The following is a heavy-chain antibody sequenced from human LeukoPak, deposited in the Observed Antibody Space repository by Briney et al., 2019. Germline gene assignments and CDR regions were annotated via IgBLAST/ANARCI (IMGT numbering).Heavy chain of an antibody. J-gene: IGHJ4*02. CDR1: GFTFSSYG. CDR2: IRYDGSNK. V-gene: IGHV3-30*02. CDR3: AKDLREPQVSFDY. D-gene: IGHD1-26*01. Sequence: GGSLRLSCAASGFTFSSYGMHWVRQAPGKGLEWVAFIRYDGSNKYYAGSVKGRFTISRDNSKNTLYLQMNSLRAEDTAVYYCAKDLREPQVSFDYWGQGTLVTVSS.